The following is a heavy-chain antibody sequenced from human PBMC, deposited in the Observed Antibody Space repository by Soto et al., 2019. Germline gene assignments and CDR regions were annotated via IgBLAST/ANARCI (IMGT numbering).Heavy chain of an antibody. Sequence: QVQLQESGPGLVKPSQTLSLTCTVSGGSISSGGYYWSWIRQHPGKVLEWIGYIYYSVSTYYNPSLKSRVTISVDTSKNQFSLKLSSVTAADTAVYYCARDPSGIAAEGWFDPWGQGTLVTVSS. D-gene: IGHD6-13*01. V-gene: IGHV4-31*03. CDR2: IYYSVST. J-gene: IGHJ5*02. CDR3: ARDPSGIAAEGWFDP. CDR1: GGSISSGGYY.